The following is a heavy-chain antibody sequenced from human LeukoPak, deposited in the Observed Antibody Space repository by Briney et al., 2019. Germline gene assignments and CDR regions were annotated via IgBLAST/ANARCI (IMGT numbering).Heavy chain of an antibody. CDR2: INGGST. CDR1: GGSFSGYY. Sequence: SETLSLTCAVYGGSFSGYYWSWLRQPPGKGLEWIGEINGGSTNYNPSLKSRVTISVDTSMNQFSLKLSSVTAADTAGYYCARGLWFGESRPYYYDYWGQGNLVTVST. D-gene: IGHD3-10*01. V-gene: IGHV4-34*01. J-gene: IGHJ4*02. CDR3: ARGLWFGESRPYYYDY.